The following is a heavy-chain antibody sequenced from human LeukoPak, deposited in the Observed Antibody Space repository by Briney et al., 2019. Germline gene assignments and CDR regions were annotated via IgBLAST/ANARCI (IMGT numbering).Heavy chain of an antibody. CDR1: GFTFSDAW. CDR2: MKSRGSGGTT. D-gene: IGHD3/OR15-3a*01. CDR3: AWDWTYYCDMDV. Sequence: PGGSLRLSCEGSGFTFSDAWMNWVRQAPGKGLEWVGRMKSRGSGGTTDYAAPVKGRFTISRDDSKNTLFLQMSSLQAEDTAVYYCAWDWTYYCDMDVWGQGTTVTVSS. J-gene: IGHJ6*02. V-gene: IGHV3-15*01.